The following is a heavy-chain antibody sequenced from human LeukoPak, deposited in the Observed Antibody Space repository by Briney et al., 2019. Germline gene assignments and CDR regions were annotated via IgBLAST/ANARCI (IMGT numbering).Heavy chain of an antibody. CDR3: ARDADGYNSG. V-gene: IGHV4-34*01. Sequence: SGTLSLTCAVYGGSFSGYYWSWIRQPPGKGLEWIGEINHSGSTNYNPSLKSRVTISVDTSKNQFSLKLSSVTAADTAVYYCARDADGYNSGWGQGTLVTVSS. D-gene: IGHD5-24*01. CDR1: GGSFSGYY. J-gene: IGHJ4*02. CDR2: INHSGST.